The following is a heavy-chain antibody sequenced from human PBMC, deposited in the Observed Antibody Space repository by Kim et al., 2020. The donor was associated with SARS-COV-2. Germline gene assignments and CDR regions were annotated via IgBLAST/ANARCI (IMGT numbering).Heavy chain of an antibody. Sequence: ASVKVSCKASGYTFTDYSIHWVRQAPGQGLEWMGWINEGNGNRKYSQKFQGRVTFIRDTSANTVYMELSSLRSEDTAVYYCVRAFLHPHENWGQGTLVTVSS. CDR3: VRAFLHPHEN. CDR1: GYTFTDYS. CDR2: INEGNGNR. J-gene: IGHJ4*02. V-gene: IGHV1-3*01.